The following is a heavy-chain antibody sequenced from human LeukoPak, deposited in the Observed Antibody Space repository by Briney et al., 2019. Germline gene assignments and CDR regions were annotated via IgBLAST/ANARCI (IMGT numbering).Heavy chain of an antibody. CDR2: IIPIFGTA. J-gene: IGHJ5*02. D-gene: IGHD6-6*01. V-gene: IGHV1-69*05. CDR3: ARDGSSSSPEYNWFDP. CDR1: GYTFTSYA. Sequence: ASVKVSCKASGYTFTSYAISWVRQAPGQGLEWMGGIIPIFGTANYAQKFQGRVTITTDESTSTAYMELSSLRSEDTAVYYCARDGSSSSPEYNWFDPWGQGTLVTVSS.